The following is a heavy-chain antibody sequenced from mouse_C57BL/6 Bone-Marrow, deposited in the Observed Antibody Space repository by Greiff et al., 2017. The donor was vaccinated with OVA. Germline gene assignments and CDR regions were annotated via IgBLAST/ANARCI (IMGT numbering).Heavy chain of an antibody. CDR3: TLGSSLYYFDY. V-gene: IGHV6-6*01. Sequence: EVKVVESGGGLVQPGGSMKLSCAASGFTFSDAWMDWVRQSPEKGLEWVAEIRNKANNHATYYAESVKGRFTISRDDSKSSVYLQMNSLRAEDTGIYYCTLGSSLYYFDYWGQGTTLTVSS. D-gene: IGHD1-1*01. J-gene: IGHJ2*01. CDR1: GFTFSDAW. CDR2: IRNKANNHAT.